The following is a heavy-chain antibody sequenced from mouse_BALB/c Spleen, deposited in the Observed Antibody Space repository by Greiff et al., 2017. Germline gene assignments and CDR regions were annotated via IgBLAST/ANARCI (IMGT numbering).Heavy chain of an antibody. Sequence: DVMLVESGGGLVKPGGSLKLSCAASGFTFSDYYMYWVRQTPEKRLEWVATISDGGSYTYYPDSVKGRFTISRDNAKNTLYLQMSSLKSEDTAMYYCARDKGLRRTDYYAMDYWGQGTSVTVSS. CDR2: ISDGGSYT. J-gene: IGHJ4*01. V-gene: IGHV5-4*02. CDR3: ARDKGLRRTDYYAMDY. D-gene: IGHD2-4*01. CDR1: GFTFSDYY.